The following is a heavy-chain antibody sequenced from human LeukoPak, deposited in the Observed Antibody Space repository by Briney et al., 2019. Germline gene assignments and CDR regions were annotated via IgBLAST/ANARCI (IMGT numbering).Heavy chain of an antibody. J-gene: IGHJ5*02. CDR3: TTENCSSTSCYYRSWFDP. D-gene: IGHD2-2*01. CDR2: IKSKTDGGTT. Sequence: GSLRLSRAASGFTFSNAWMSWVRQAPGKGLEWVGRIKSKTDGGTTDYAAPVKGRFTISRDDSKNTLYLQMNSLKTEDTAVYYCTTENCSSTSCYYRSWFDPWGQGTLVTVSS. V-gene: IGHV3-15*01. CDR1: GFTFSNAW.